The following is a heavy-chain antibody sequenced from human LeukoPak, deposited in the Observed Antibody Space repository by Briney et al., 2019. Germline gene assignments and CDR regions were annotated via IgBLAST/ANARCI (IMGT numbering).Heavy chain of an antibody. J-gene: IGHJ5*02. Sequence: SETLSLTCAVYGGSFSGYYWSWIRQPPGKGLEWIGEINHSGSTNYNPSLKSRVTISVDTSKNQFSLKLSSVTAADTAVYYCARVEGCSSTSCYDHGWFDPWGQGTLVTVSS. CDR3: ARVEGCSSTSCYDHGWFDP. CDR2: INHSGST. CDR1: GGSFSGYY. V-gene: IGHV4-34*01. D-gene: IGHD2-2*01.